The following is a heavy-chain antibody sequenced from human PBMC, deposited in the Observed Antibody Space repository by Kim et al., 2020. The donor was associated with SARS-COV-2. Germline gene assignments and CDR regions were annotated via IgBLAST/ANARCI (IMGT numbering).Heavy chain of an antibody. D-gene: IGHD3-10*01. CDR3: ARGLFQSSGFVEPGGPY. Sequence: SETLSLTCAVYGGSFSGYYWSWIRQPPGKGLEWIGEINHSGSTNYNPSLKSRVTISVDTSKNQFSLKLSSVTAADTAVYYCARGLFQSSGFVEPGGPYWGQGTLVTVSS. CDR2: INHSGST. J-gene: IGHJ4*02. CDR1: GGSFSGYY. V-gene: IGHV4-34*01.